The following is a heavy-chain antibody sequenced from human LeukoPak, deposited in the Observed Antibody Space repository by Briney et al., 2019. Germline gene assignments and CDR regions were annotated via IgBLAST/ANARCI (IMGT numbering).Heavy chain of an antibody. CDR3: ARNLEYNAFDI. CDR1: GFTFSSSW. J-gene: IGHJ3*02. V-gene: IGHV3-7*01. CDR2: IKEDGSQM. Sequence: GGSLRLSCAASGFTFSSSWMTWVRQPLGKGLEYVANIKEDGSQMHYEDSLKGRFTISRDNVKNSLYLQMDSLRAEDSAVYFCARNLEYNAFDIWGQGTVVTVSS. D-gene: IGHD3-3*01.